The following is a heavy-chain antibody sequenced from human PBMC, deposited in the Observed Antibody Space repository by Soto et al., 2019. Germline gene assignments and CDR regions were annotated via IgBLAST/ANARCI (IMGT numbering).Heavy chain of an antibody. D-gene: IGHD3-3*01. CDR2: IIPIFGTA. CDR1: GGTFSSYA. J-gene: IGHJ4*02. Sequence: QVQLVQSGAEVKKPGSSVKVSCKASGGTFSSYAISWVRQAPGQGLEWMGGIIPIFGTANYAQKFQGRVTITADESTXXAXMXXSSLRSEDTAVYYCASRRGTHYDCWSGPDARGYDYWGQGTLVTVSS. CDR3: ASRRGTHYDCWSGPDARGYDY. V-gene: IGHV1-69*12.